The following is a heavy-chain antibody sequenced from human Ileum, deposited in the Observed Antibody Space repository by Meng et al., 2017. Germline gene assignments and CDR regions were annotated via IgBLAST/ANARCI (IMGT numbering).Heavy chain of an antibody. Sequence: GESLKISCAGSGFTFSNNWMSWVRQAPGKGLEWVANIKQDGSVKYCVDSVKGRFTISRDNAKNSLYLQMNSLRAEDTAVYYCARTFALDCWGQGKLVNGAS. CDR2: IKQDGSVK. CDR3: ARTFALDC. D-gene: IGHD2/OR15-2a*01. CDR1: GFTFSNNW. V-gene: IGHV3-7*01. J-gene: IGHJ4*02.